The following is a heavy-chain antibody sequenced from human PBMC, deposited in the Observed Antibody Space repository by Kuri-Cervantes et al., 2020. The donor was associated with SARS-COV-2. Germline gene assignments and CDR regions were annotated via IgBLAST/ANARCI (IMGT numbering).Heavy chain of an antibody. J-gene: IGHJ6*02. CDR1: GGSFSGYY. V-gene: IGHV4-34*01. CDR3: ARVWGWSGYCFHYGMDV. D-gene: IGHD3-3*01. CDR2: INHSGST. Sequence: SETLSLTCAVYGGSFSGYYWSWIRQPPGKGLEWIGEINHSGSTNYNPSLKSRVTISVDTSKNQFSLKLSSVTAADTAVYYCARVWGWSGYCFHYGMDVWGQGTTVTVSS.